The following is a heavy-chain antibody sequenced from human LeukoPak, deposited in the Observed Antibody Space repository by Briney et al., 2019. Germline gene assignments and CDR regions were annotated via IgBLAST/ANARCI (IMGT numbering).Heavy chain of an antibody. V-gene: IGHV4-34*01. CDR2: INKRGST. CDR3: ARGKYYYGSGSYYNPWVGFDP. D-gene: IGHD3-10*01. J-gene: IGHJ5*02. CDR1: GGSFSGYY. Sequence: SETLSLTCAVYGGSFSGYYWSWIRQPPGKGLEWIGEINKRGSTNYNPSLKSRVTISVDTSKNQFSRKLSSVTAADTAVYYCARGKYYYGSGSYYNPWVGFDPWGQGTLVTVSS.